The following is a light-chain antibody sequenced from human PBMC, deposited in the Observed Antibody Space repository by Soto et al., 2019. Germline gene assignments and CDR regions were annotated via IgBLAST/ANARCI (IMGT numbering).Light chain of an antibody. J-gene: IGKJ4*01. CDR3: QHLNTYPS. V-gene: IGKV1-9*01. CDR2: AAS. CDR1: QGINNF. Sequence: IQLTQSPSSLSASVGDRVTVTCRASQGINNFLAWYQQRPGKAPKLLIYAASTLQSGVPSRFSGSGSGTDFTLTISSLQPEDFATYFCQHLNTYPSFGGGTKVDI.